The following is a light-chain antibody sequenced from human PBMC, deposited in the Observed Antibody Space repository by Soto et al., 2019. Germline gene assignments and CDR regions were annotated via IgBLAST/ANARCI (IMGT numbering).Light chain of an antibody. Sequence: QSVLTQPASASGSPGQSIAISCTGTSGDVGGYNSVAWDQQHPGEVPKLLLYDVNNRPPGVPSRFSGSRSGNTAPLTISGLQADEEADYYCTSYTTDSTLFGGGNKLTVL. J-gene: IGLJ2*01. CDR3: TSYTTDSTL. CDR2: DVN. CDR1: SGDVGGYNS. V-gene: IGLV2-14*01.